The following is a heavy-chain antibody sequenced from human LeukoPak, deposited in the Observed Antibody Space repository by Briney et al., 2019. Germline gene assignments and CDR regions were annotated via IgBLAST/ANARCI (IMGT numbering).Heavy chain of an antibody. V-gene: IGHV3-7*01. Sequence: GGSLRLSCAASGFTFSSYWMSWVRQAPGKGLEWVANIKQDGSEKYYVDSVEGRFTISRDNAKNSLYLQMNSLRAEDTAVYYCARRVSSSWYLDDAFDIWGQGTMVTVSS. J-gene: IGHJ3*02. CDR1: GFTFSSYW. CDR2: IKQDGSEK. CDR3: ARRVSSSWYLDDAFDI. D-gene: IGHD6-13*01.